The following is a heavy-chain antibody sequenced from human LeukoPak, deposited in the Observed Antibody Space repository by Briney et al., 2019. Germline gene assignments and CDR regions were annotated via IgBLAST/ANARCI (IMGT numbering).Heavy chain of an antibody. Sequence: SETLSLTCTVSGASISSSPYYWGWIRQSPGKGLEWIGSISYSGTTYYNPSLKSRVTISVDTSKNQFSLKLSSVTAADTAVYYCARGYPAIAAAGDHYYYYYYTDVWGKGTTVTISS. V-gene: IGHV4-39*07. CDR1: GASISSSPYY. J-gene: IGHJ6*03. D-gene: IGHD6-13*01. CDR3: ARGYPAIAAAGDHYYYYYYTDV. CDR2: ISYSGTT.